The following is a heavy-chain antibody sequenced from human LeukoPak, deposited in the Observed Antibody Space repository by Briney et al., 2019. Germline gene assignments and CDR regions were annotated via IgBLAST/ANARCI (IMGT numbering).Heavy chain of an antibody. CDR2: INTDGSST. CDR1: GFTFSSYW. D-gene: IGHD3-10*01. J-gene: IGHJ4*02. CDR3: ASRTQPDYYGSGSYYNAREYFDY. V-gene: IGHV3-74*01. Sequence: GGSLRLSCAASGFTFSSYWMHWVRQAPGKGLVWVSRINTDGSSTSYADSVKGRFTISRDNAKNSLYLQMNSLRAEDTAVYYCASRTQPDYYGSGSYYNAREYFDYWGQGTLVTVSS.